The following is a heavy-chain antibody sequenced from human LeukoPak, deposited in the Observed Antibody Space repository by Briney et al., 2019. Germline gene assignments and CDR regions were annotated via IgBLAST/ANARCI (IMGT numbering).Heavy chain of an antibody. CDR3: AKDRGSIAAGGSDY. V-gene: IGHV3-30*18. J-gene: IGHJ4*02. D-gene: IGHD6-13*01. Sequence: GRTLRLSCAASGFTFSSYGMHWVRRAPGKGLEWVAVISYDGSNKYYADSVKGRLTISRDNSKNTLYLQMNSLRAEDTAVYYCAKDRGSIAAGGSDYWGQGTLVTVSS. CDR2: ISYDGSNK. CDR1: GFTFSSYG.